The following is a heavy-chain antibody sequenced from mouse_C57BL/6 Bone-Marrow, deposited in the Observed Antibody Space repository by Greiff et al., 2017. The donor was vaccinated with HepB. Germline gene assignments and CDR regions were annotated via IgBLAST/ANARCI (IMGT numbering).Heavy chain of an antibody. V-gene: IGHV1-61*01. CDR1: GYTFTSYW. CDR3: ARSLITTVVAYRYFDV. CDR2: IYPSDSET. J-gene: IGHJ1*03. D-gene: IGHD1-1*01. Sequence: QVQLQQSGAELVRPGSSVKLSCKASGYTFTSYWMDWVKQRPGQGLEWIGNIYPSDSETHYNQKFKDKATLTVDKSSSTAYMKLSSLTSEDSAVYYCARSLITTVVAYRYFDVWGTGTTVTVSS.